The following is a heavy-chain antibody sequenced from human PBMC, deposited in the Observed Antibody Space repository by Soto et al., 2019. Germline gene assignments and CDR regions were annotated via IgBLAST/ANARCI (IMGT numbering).Heavy chain of an antibody. CDR1: GFTFSHYA. J-gene: IGHJ4*02. V-gene: IGHV3-30*18. D-gene: IGHD1-26*01. CDR3: AKDGSHNFDY. CDR2: MSYDGSNE. Sequence: QVQLVESGGGVVQPGRSLRLSCAASGFTFSHYAMHWVRQAPGKRLEWVALMSYDGSNEYYADSVKGRFTISRDNSKNTLYLQMNCLRAADTAVYYCAKDGSHNFDYWGQGTLVTVSS.